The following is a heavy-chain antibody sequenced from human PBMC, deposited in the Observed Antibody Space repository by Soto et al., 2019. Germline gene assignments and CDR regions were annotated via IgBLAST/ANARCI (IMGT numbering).Heavy chain of an antibody. V-gene: IGHV1-2*04. CDR2: INPNSGGT. Sequence: ASVKVSCKASGYTFTGYYMHWVRQAPGQGLEWMGWINPNSGGTNYAQKFQGWVTMTRDTSISTAYMELSRLRSDDTAVYYCARSRSGLEIHRFDPWGRGTLVTVSS. J-gene: IGHJ5*02. CDR3: ARSRSGLEIHRFDP. CDR1: GYTFTGYY. D-gene: IGHD1-7*01.